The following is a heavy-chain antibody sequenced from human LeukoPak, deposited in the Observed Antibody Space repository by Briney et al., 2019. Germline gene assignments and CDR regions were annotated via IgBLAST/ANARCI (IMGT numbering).Heavy chain of an antibody. CDR3: TRDPTQYLRYGYFDY. CDR2: INNVGSHI. V-gene: IGHV3-21*01. J-gene: IGHJ4*02. CDR1: GFTFSSSA. D-gene: IGHD4-11*01. Sequence: GGSLRLSCAASGFTFSSSAMNWVRQAPGKGLEWVSSINNVGSHIYYAGSVRGRFTISRDNAKNSLYLKMSSLRAEDTAVYYCTRDPTQYLRYGYFDYWGQGTLVTVSS.